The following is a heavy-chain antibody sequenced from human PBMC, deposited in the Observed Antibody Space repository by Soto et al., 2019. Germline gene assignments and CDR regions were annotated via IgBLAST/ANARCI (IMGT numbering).Heavy chain of an antibody. V-gene: IGHV4-59*01. D-gene: IGHD3-22*01. CDR1: GGSISSYY. CDR3: ARASRRVSFYYDSSGYYPGY. Sequence: AETLSLTCTVSGGSISSYYWSWIRQPPGKGLEWIGYIYYSGSTNYNPSLKSRVTISVDTSKNRFSLKLSSVTAADTAVYYCARASRRVSFYYDSSGYYPGYWGQGTLVTVPS. J-gene: IGHJ4*02. CDR2: IYYSGST.